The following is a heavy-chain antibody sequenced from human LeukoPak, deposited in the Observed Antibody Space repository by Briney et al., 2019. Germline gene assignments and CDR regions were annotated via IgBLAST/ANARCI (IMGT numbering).Heavy chain of an antibody. CDR1: GGSFSGYY. D-gene: IGHD3-22*01. CDR2: INHSGST. CDR3: ARRHRRSYYYDSSGYSDY. V-gene: IGHV4-34*01. J-gene: IGHJ4*02. Sequence: SETLSLTCAVYGGSFSGYYWSWIRQPQGKGLEWIGEINHSGSTNYNPSLKSRVTISVDTSKNQFSLKLSSVTAADTAVYYCARRHRRSYYYDSSGYSDYWGQGTLVTVSS.